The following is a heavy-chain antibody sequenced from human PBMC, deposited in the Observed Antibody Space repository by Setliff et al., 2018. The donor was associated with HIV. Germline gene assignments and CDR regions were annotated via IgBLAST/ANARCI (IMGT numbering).Heavy chain of an antibody. Sequence: GASVKVSCKASGYTFTGYYMHWVRQAPGQGLEWMGRINPNSGGTKYAQKFQGRVTMTRDTSISTAYMELSRPISDDTAVYYCAREQREVSTYYYMDVWGKGTTVTVSS. CDR2: INPNSGGT. CDR3: AREQREVSTYYYMDV. V-gene: IGHV1-2*06. D-gene: IGHD5-18*01. J-gene: IGHJ6*03. CDR1: GYTFTGYY.